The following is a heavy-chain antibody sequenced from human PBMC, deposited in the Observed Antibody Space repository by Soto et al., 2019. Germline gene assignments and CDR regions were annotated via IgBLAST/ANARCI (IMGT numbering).Heavy chain of an antibody. J-gene: IGHJ4*02. CDR2: ISGSGGST. D-gene: IGHD2-2*01. CDR1: GFTFSSYA. CDR3: AKDSSPAADSPLDY. V-gene: IGHV3-23*01. Sequence: GGSLRLSCAASGFTFSSYAMSWVRQAPGKGLEWVSAISGSGGSTYYADSVKGRFTISRDNSKNTLYLQMNSLRAEDTAAYYCAKDSSPAADSPLDYWGQGTLVTVSS.